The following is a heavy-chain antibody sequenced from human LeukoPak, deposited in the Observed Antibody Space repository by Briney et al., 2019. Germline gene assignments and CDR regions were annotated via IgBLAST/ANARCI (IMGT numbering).Heavy chain of an antibody. Sequence: SETLSLTCTVSGGSISSYYWNWIRQPPGKGLEWIGYIYYSGSTNYNPSLKSRVTMSADTSKNQFSLKLTSVTAADTAVYYCAGDYGSGPSFDYWGQGTLVTVSS. D-gene: IGHD3-10*01. CDR1: GGSISSYY. CDR3: AGDYGSGPSFDY. V-gene: IGHV4-59*12. J-gene: IGHJ4*02. CDR2: IYYSGST.